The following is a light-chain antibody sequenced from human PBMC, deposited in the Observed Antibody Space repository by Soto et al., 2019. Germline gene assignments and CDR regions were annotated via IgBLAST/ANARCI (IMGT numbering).Light chain of an antibody. Sequence: EIVLTQSPGTLSLSPGERATLSCRTSQSVSSSYLAWYQQKPGQAPRLLIFGASSRATGIPDRFSGSGSGTDFTLFISRLEPEDFAVYYCQQYGSSPITFGQGTRLEIK. V-gene: IGKV3-20*01. CDR2: GAS. CDR1: QSVSSSY. J-gene: IGKJ5*01. CDR3: QQYGSSPIT.